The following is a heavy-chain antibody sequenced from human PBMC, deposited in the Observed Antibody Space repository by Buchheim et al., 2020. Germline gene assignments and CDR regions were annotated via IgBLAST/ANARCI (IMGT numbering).Heavy chain of an antibody. CDR3: ARASKGDTMIVGIFDY. J-gene: IGHJ4*02. Sequence: QVQLQESGPGLVKPSQTLSLTCTVSGASISSGGYYWSWIRQHPGKGLEWIGYIYYSGSTYSNPSLKSRVTISVDTSNNQFSLKLSSVTAADTAVYYCARASKGDTMIVGIFDYWGQGTL. CDR1: GASISSGGYY. V-gene: IGHV4-31*03. D-gene: IGHD3-22*01. CDR2: IYYSGST.